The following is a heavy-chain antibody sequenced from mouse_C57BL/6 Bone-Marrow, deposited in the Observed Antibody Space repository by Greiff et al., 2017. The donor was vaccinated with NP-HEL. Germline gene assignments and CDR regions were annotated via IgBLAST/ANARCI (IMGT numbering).Heavy chain of an antibody. Sequence: EVQLVESGGGLVKPGGSLKLSCAASGFTFSSYAMSWVRQTPEKRLEWVATISDGGSYTYYPDNVKGRFTISRDNAKNNLYLQMSHLKSEDTAMYYCARELLRFYYFDYWGQGTTLTVSS. V-gene: IGHV5-4*01. D-gene: IGHD1-1*01. CDR1: GFTFSSYA. CDR3: ARELLRFYYFDY. CDR2: ISDGGSYT. J-gene: IGHJ2*01.